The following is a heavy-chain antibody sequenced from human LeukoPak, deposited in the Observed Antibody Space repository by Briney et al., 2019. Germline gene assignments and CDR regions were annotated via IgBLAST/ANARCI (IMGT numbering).Heavy chain of an antibody. D-gene: IGHD1-26*01. CDR1: GFTFSSYE. CDR3: AAQYSGSYLDY. J-gene: IGHJ4*02. V-gene: IGHV3-48*03. Sequence: GGSLRLSCAASGFTFSSYEMNWVRQAPGKGLEWVSYISSSGSTIYYADSVKGRFTISRDNAKNSLYLQMNSLRAEDTAVYYCAAQYSGSYLDYWGQGTLVTVSS. CDR2: ISSSGSTI.